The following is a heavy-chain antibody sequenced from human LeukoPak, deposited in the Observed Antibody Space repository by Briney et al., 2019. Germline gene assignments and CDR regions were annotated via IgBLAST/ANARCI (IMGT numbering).Heavy chain of an antibody. CDR3: ARHYDYDSRGYEYGLNWFDP. Sequence: SETLSLTCTVSGVSISSSSYYWGWIRQPPGKGLEWIGSSYYSGNTYYNPSLKSRATISVDTSKNQLSRSLSSVTAADTAMYYCARHYDYDSRGYEYGLNWFDPWGQGTLVTVSS. J-gene: IGHJ5*02. V-gene: IGHV4-39*01. D-gene: IGHD3-22*01. CDR2: SYYSGNT. CDR1: GVSISSSSYY.